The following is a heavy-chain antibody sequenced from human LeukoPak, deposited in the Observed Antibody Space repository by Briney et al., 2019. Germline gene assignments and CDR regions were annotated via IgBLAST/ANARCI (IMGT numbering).Heavy chain of an antibody. V-gene: IGHV1-2*02. CDR1: GYTFTGYY. CDR2: MNPNSGGT. Sequence: ASVKVSCKASGYTFTGYYMHWVRQAPGQGLEWMGWMNPNSGGTNYAQKFQGRVTMTRDTSISTAYMELSRLRSDDTALYYCARALPPTVTTSRLDYWGQGTLVTVSS. D-gene: IGHD4-17*01. CDR3: ARALPPTVTTSRLDY. J-gene: IGHJ4*02.